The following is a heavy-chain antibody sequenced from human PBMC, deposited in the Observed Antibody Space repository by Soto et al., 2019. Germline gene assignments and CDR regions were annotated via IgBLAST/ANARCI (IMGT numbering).Heavy chain of an antibody. Sequence: GGSLRLSCAASGFIFSSHWMHWVRQAPGKGLVWVSHIGPDGSNMRDADSVQGRFTICRDNARNTLYLQMNSLRDEDTAVYNCVRDNNWSYDYWGQGIQVTVSS. D-gene: IGHD1-1*01. V-gene: IGHV3-74*01. CDR1: GFIFSSHW. J-gene: IGHJ4*02. CDR3: VRDNNWSYDY. CDR2: IGPDGSNM.